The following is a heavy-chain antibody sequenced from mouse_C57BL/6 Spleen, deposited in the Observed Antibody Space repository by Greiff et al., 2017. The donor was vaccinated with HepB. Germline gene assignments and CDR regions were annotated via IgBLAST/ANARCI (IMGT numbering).Heavy chain of an antibody. Sequence: EVQLQQSGPELVKPGASVKISCKASGYTFTDYYMNWVKQSHGKSLEWIGDINPNNGGTSYNQKFKGKATLTVDKSSSTAYMQLSSLTSEDSAVYYCAGGNYYFDYWGQGTTLTVSS. CDR3: AGGNYYFDY. CDR2: INPNNGGT. J-gene: IGHJ2*01. D-gene: IGHD2-1*01. CDR1: GYTFTDYY. V-gene: IGHV1-26*01.